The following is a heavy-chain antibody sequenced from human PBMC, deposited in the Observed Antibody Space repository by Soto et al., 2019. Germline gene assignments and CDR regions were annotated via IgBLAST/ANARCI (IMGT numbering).Heavy chain of an antibody. CDR3: ARAACGGDCYYFDY. J-gene: IGHJ4*02. CDR2: INAGNGNT. D-gene: IGHD2-21*02. CDR1: GYTFTSYA. V-gene: IGHV1-3*01. Sequence: ASVKVSCKASGYTFTSYAMHWVLQAPGQRLEWMGWINAGNGNTKYSQKFQGRVTITRDTSASTAYMELSSLRSEDTAVYYCARAACGGDCYYFDYWGQGTLVTVSS.